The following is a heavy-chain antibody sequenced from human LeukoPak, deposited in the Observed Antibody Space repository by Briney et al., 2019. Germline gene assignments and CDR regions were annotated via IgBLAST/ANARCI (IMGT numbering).Heavy chain of an antibody. D-gene: IGHD3-22*01. J-gene: IGHJ6*02. CDR3: ARDYYDSSGYYVYYYYYGMDV. V-gene: IGHV1-3*01. CDR1: GYTFTSYA. CDR2: INAGNGNT. Sequence: ASVKVSCKASGYTFTSYAMHWVRQAPGQRLEWMGWINAGNGNTKYSQKFQGRVTITRDTSASTAYMELSSLRSEDTAVYYCARDYYDSSGYYVYYYYYGMDVWGQGTTVTVPS.